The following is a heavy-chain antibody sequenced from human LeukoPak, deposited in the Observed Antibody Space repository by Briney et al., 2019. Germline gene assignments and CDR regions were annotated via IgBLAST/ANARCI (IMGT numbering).Heavy chain of an antibody. V-gene: IGHV3-33*01. D-gene: IGHD2-21*01. CDR2: IWYDGSNK. CDR3: ARETLSRGGDCYYDY. CDR1: GFTFSSYG. Sequence: PGRSLRLPCAASGFTFSSYGMHWVRQAPGKGLEWVAVIWYDGSNKYYADSVKGRFTISRDNSKNTLYLQMNSLRAEDTAVYYCARETLSRGGDCYYDYWGQGTLVTVSS. J-gene: IGHJ4*02.